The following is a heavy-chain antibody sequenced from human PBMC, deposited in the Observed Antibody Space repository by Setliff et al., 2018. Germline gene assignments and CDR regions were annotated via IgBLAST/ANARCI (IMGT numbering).Heavy chain of an antibody. Sequence: SVKVSCKASGYTLIQYATHWVRQAPGQGLEWMGGIIPMFDKARYAQKFQGRVTITADKSTSTAYMELSSLTSEDTAVYYCARNAITGTTKKYYYYLDVWGQGTTVTVSS. D-gene: IGHD1-7*01. CDR1: GYTLIQYA. CDR3: ARNAITGTTKKYYYYLDV. J-gene: IGHJ6*03. CDR2: IIPMFDKA. V-gene: IGHV1-69*06.